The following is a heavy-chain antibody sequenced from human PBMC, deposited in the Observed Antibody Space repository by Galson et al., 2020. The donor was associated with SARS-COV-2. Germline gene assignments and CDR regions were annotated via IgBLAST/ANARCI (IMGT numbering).Heavy chain of an antibody. CDR1: GFTSSSYS. CDR3: ARDDSSGYYYRIMGY. Sequence: NSGGSLRLSCAASGFTSSSYSMNWVRQAPGKGLEWVSSISSSSTNIYYVDSVKGRFTISRDNAKNSLFLQMNSLRAEDTAVYYCARDDSSGYYYRIMGYWGQGILVTVSS. CDR2: ISSSSTNI. V-gene: IGHV3-21*01. D-gene: IGHD3-22*01. J-gene: IGHJ4*02.